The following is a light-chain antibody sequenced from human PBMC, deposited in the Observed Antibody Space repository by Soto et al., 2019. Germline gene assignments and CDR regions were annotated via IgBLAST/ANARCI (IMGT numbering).Light chain of an antibody. Sequence: QSVLXQPPSASGSPGQSVTIPCTGTSSDVGGYNYVSWYQQHPGKAPKLMIYEVSKRPSGVPDRFSGSKSGNTASLTVSGLQAEDEADYYCSSHAGSNFYVFGTGTKSPS. V-gene: IGLV2-8*01. J-gene: IGLJ1*01. CDR2: EVS. CDR3: SSHAGSNFYV. CDR1: SSDVGGYNY.